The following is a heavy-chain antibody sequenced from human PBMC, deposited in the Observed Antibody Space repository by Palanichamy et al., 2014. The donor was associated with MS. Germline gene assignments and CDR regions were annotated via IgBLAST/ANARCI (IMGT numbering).Heavy chain of an antibody. V-gene: IGHV3-33*01. CDR3: ARDDPSGSYFDY. D-gene: IGHD1-26*01. CDR2: IWYDGSNK. CDR1: GFTFSSYG. J-gene: IGHJ4*02. Sequence: QVQLVESGGGVVQPGRSLRLSCAASGFTFSSYGMHWVRQAPGKGLEWVAVIWYDGSNKYYADSVKGRFTISRDNSKNTLYLQMNSLRAEDTAVYYCARDDPSGSYFDYRGQGTLVTVSS.